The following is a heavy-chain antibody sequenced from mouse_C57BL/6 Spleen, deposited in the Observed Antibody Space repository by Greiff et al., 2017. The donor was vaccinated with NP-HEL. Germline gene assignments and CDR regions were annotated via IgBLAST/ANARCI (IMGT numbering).Heavy chain of an antibody. CDR2: IYPGDGDT. Sequence: VQLQQSGPELVKPGASVKISCKASGYAFSSSWMNWVKQRPGKGLEWIGRIYPGDGDTNYNGKFKGKATLTADKPSSTAYMQLSSLTSEDSAVYFCAREKVYSNLYYFDYWGQGTTLTVSS. J-gene: IGHJ2*01. CDR1: GYAFSSSW. V-gene: IGHV1-82*01. D-gene: IGHD2-5*01. CDR3: AREKVYSNLYYFDY.